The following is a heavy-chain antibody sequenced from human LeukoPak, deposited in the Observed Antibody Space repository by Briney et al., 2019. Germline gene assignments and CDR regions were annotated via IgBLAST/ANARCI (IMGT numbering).Heavy chain of an antibody. CDR1: GYTFTSYG. D-gene: IGHD6-19*01. Sequence: ASVKVSCKASGYTFTSYGISWVRQAPGQGLEWMGWISAYNGNTNYAQKLQGRVTMTTDTSTSTVYMELRSLRSDDTAVYYCAREIGIAVAGTIYYYYGMDVWGKGTTVTVSS. J-gene: IGHJ6*04. V-gene: IGHV1-18*04. CDR3: AREIGIAVAGTIYYYYGMDV. CDR2: ISAYNGNT.